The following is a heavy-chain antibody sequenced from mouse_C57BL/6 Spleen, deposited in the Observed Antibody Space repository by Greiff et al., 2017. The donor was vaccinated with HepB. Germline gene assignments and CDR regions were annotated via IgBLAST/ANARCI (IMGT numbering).Heavy chain of an antibody. CDR2: INPSSGYT. D-gene: IGHD2-2*01. CDR3: ARNRWKYGYDGAMDY. CDR1: GYTFTSYT. V-gene: IGHV1-4*01. J-gene: IGHJ4*01. Sequence: QVQLQQSGAELARPGASVKMSCKASGYTFTSYTMHWVKQRPGQGLEWIGYINPSSGYTKYNQKFKDKATLTADKSSSTAYMQLSSLTSEDSAVYYCARNRWKYGYDGAMDYWGQGTSVTVAS.